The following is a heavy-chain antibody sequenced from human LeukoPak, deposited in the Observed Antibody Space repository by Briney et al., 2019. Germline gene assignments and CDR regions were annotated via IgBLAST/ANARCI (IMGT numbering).Heavy chain of an antibody. D-gene: IGHD5-18*01. J-gene: IGHJ4*02. CDR3: ARDLSGVTGYTYGRGIDY. CDR1: GFTFSSYG. V-gene: IGHV3-30*03. Sequence: PGGSLRLSCATSGFTFSSYGMHWVRQVPGKGLEWVAVISKDAKSNYHVDSVKGRFTISRDNSKNTLYLQMNSLRVEDTAVYYCARDLSGVTGYTYGRGIDYWGQGTLVTVSS. CDR2: ISKDAKSN.